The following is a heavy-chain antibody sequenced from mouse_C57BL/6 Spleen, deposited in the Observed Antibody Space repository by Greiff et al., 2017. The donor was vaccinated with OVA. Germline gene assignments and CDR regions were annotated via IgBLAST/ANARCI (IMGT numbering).Heavy chain of an antibody. CDR2: ISYDGSN. Sequence: VQLQQSGPGLVKPSQSLSLTCSVTGYSITSGYYWNWIRQFPGNKLEWRGYISYDGSNNYKPSLKNRISITRDTSKNQVFLKLSSVTTEDTATYYCARDGGLRFAYWGQGTLVTVSA. D-gene: IGHD2-4*01. V-gene: IGHV3-6*01. J-gene: IGHJ3*01. CDR1: GYSITSGYY. CDR3: ARDGGLRFAY.